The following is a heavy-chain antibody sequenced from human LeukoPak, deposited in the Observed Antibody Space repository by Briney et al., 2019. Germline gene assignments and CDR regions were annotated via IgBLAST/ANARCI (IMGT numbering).Heavy chain of an antibody. J-gene: IGHJ4*02. V-gene: IGHV3-30*01. CDR2: ISYDGSNK. Sequence: GRSLRLSCAASGFTFSSDAMHWVRQAPGKGLEWVAVISYDGSNKYYADSVKGRFTISRDNSKNTLYLQMNSLRAEDTAVYYCARDPERRGPATFDYWGQGTLVTVSS. CDR1: GFTFSSDA. D-gene: IGHD3-10*01. CDR3: ARDPERRGPATFDY.